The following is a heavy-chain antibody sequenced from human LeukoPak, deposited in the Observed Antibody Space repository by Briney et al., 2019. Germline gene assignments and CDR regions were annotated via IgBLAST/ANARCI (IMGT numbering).Heavy chain of an antibody. CDR3: ARVIPATTGTFDL. J-gene: IGHJ3*01. D-gene: IGHD1-7*01. CDR1: GGTFTTYI. Sequence: SVKVSCKASGGTFTTYIINWVRQAPGQGLEWMGRIIPLLGIANYAQKFQGRVTISADKSTSTAYMELSTLRSEGTAVYYCARVIPATTGTFDLWGQGTMVTVSS. CDR2: IIPLLGIA. V-gene: IGHV1-69*02.